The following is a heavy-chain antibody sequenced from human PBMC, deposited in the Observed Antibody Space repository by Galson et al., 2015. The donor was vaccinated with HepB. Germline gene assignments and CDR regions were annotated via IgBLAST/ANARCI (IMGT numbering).Heavy chain of an antibody. CDR2: IRSKAYGGTT. V-gene: IGHV3-49*04. CDR1: GFTFGDYA. CDR3: TRDREGLVVVTAVFDY. Sequence: SLRLSCAASGFTFGDYAMSWVRQAPGKGLEWVGFIRSKAYGGTTEYAASVKGRLTISRDDSKSIAYLQMNSLKTEDTAVYYCTRDREGLVVVTAVFDYWGQGTLVTVSS. D-gene: IGHD2-21*02. J-gene: IGHJ4*02.